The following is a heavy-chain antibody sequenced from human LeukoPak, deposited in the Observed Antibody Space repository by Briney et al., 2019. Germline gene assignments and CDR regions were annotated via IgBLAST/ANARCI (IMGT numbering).Heavy chain of an antibody. CDR2: IYYSGST. CDR1: GGSISSYY. CDR3: ARHRSYYYAMDV. Sequence: SETLSLTCTVSGGSISSYYWSWIRPPPGKGLEWIGYIYYSGSTNYNPSLKSRVTISVDTSKNQFSLKLSSVTAADTAVYYCARHRSYYYAMDVWGQGTTVTVSS. J-gene: IGHJ6*02. V-gene: IGHV4-59*08.